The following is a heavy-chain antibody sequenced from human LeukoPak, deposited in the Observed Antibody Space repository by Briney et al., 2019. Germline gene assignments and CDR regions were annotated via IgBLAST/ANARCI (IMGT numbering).Heavy chain of an antibody. V-gene: IGHV4-38-2*02. Sequence: SETLSLTCTVSGYSISSGYYWGWIRQPPGKGLEWIGSIYHSGSTYYNPSLKSRVTISVDTSKNQFSLKLSSVTAADTAVYYCASRWSGYLYFDYWGQGTLVTVSS. D-gene: IGHD3-3*01. CDR1: GYSISSGYY. CDR2: IYHSGST. J-gene: IGHJ4*02. CDR3: ASRWSGYLYFDY.